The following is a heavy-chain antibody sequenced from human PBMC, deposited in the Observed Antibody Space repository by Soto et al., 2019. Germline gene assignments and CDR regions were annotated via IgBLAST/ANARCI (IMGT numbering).Heavy chain of an antibody. CDR2: IDPYDTGI. CDR3: TSDTFGARDS. J-gene: IGHJ5*01. CDR1: GFAFSSEW. D-gene: IGHD2-15*01. Sequence: EVQLVESGGGLVQPGGSLRLSCAASGFAFSSEWMHWVRQAPGKGLVWVSRIDPYDTGITYADSVKGRFTISRDNAKNTLYLQMNSLRAEDTAVYYCTSDTFGARDSWGHGTLVTVSS. V-gene: IGHV3-74*01.